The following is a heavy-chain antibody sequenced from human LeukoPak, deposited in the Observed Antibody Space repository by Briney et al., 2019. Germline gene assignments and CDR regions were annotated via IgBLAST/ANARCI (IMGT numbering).Heavy chain of an antibody. CDR1: GGSITDYY. D-gene: IGHD3-22*01. V-gene: IGHV4-59*01. Sequence: SETLSLTCTVSGGSITDYYWGWIRQPPGKGLEWIGYDYYSGSSNYNPSLKSRVTISVDTSKNQFSLKMSSVTAADTAVYYCARDLKLDGSSGYYAFDIWGQGTMVTVSS. CDR2: DYYSGSS. CDR3: ARDLKLDGSSGYYAFDI. J-gene: IGHJ3*02.